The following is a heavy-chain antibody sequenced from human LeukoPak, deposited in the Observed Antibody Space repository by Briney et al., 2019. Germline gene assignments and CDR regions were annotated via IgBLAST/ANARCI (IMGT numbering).Heavy chain of an antibody. CDR2: IYYSGST. CDR1: GGSISSGGYY. D-gene: IGHD5-18*01. CDR3: ARDSRGYQTPWWY. J-gene: IGHJ4*02. Sequence: PSETLSLTCTVSGGSISSGGYYWSWIRQHPGKGLEWTGYIYYSGSTHYNPSLKSRVTISVDTSKNQFSLKLSSVTAADTAVYYCARDSRGYQTPWWYWGQGTLVTVSS. V-gene: IGHV4-31*03.